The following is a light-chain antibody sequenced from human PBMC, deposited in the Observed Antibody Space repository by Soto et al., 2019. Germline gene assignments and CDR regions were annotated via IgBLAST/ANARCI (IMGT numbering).Light chain of an antibody. CDR1: SSDVGGYNY. CDR3: SSHTSSRTYV. Sequence: QSVLTQPRSVSGSPGQSVTISCTGTSSDVGGYNYVSWYQQHPGKAPKLMIYDVSKRPSGVPDRFSGSKSGNTASLTISGLQPEDEADYYCSSHTSSRTYVFGTGTKVTVL. CDR2: DVS. J-gene: IGLJ1*01. V-gene: IGLV2-11*01.